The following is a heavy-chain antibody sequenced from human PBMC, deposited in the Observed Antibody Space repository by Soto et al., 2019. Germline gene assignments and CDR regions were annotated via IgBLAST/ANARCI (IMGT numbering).Heavy chain of an antibody. J-gene: IGHJ4*02. CDR2: IYNIVSS. V-gene: IGHV4-4*07. Sequence: SETLSLTCTVSGGCISSDYWSWIRQPAGKGLEWIGRIYNIVSSNYNPSIKSRDTMSVDTSKNQFSLKLRSVTAAETAVYYCVRDSGTDYWGQGTLVTVSS. CDR1: GGCISSDY. CDR3: VRDSGTDY. D-gene: IGHD3-10*01.